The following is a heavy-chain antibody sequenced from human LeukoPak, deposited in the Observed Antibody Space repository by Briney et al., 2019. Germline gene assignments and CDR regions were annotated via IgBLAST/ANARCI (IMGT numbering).Heavy chain of an antibody. CDR1: GGSFSGYY. D-gene: IGHD1-26*01. CDR3: ARGETIVGATTSLPYYFDY. CDR2: INHSGST. Sequence: PSETLSLTCAVYGGSFSGYYWSWIRQPPGKGLEWIGEINHSGSTNYNPSLKSRVTISVDTSKNQFSLKLSSVTAADTAVYYCARGETIVGATTSLPYYFDYWGQGTLVTVSS. V-gene: IGHV4-34*01. J-gene: IGHJ4*02.